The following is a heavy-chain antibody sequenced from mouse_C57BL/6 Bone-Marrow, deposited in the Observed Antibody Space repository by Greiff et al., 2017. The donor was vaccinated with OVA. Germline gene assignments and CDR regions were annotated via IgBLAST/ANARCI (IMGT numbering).Heavy chain of an antibody. J-gene: IGHJ2*01. CDR2: IDPSDSYT. Sequence: QVQLQQPGAELVKPGASVKMSCKASGYTFTSYWITWVKQRPGQGLEWIGEIDPSDSYTNYNQKFKGKATLTVDTSSSTAYMQLSSLTSEDSAVYYCAYYSLDYWGQGTTLTVSS. D-gene: IGHD2-12*01. CDR3: AYYSLDY. V-gene: IGHV1-50*01. CDR1: GYTFTSYW.